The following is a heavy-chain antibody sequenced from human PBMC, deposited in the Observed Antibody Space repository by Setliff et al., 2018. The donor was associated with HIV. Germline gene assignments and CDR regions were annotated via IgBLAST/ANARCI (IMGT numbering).Heavy chain of an antibody. Sequence: LRLSCAASGFTFSSYAMSWVRQAPGKGLEWVSGISGSGGSTNFADSVRGRFTISRDNSKNTVYLRMNSLRAEDTAVYYCARDQGFWSGYYMTPPDYWGQGTLVTVPQ. CDR1: GFTFSSYA. D-gene: IGHD3-3*01. J-gene: IGHJ4*02. CDR3: ARDQGFWSGYYMTPPDY. CDR2: ISGSGGST. V-gene: IGHV3-23*01.